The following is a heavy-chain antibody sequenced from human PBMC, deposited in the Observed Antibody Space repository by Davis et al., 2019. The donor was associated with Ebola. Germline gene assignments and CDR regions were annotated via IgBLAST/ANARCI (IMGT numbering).Heavy chain of an antibody. Sequence: ASVKVSCKTSGYTFSGYYMHWVRQAPGQGLEWVGWINTDSGDTNYGQKFQGRVTMTRDTSISTAYMELSRLRSDDTAVYYCARGRDYVYWYFDLWGRGTLVTVSS. CDR2: INTDSGDT. CDR3: ARGRDYVYWYFDL. D-gene: IGHD4-17*01. CDR1: GYTFSGYY. J-gene: IGHJ2*01. V-gene: IGHV1-2*02.